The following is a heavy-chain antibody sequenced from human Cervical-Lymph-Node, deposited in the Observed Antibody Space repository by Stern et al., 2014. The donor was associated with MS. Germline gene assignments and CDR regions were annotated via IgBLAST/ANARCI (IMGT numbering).Heavy chain of an antibody. Sequence: DQLVESGPEVRKPGSSVKVSCKASGATCSTNAISWLRQATGQGPEWLRPVVPFFERTNYVQKLRGRLTITADESAITADMELRSLRSEDTAVYYCAREHHGGNFASWGQGTLVTVSS. CDR2: VVPFFERT. D-gene: IGHD4-23*01. J-gene: IGHJ5*02. V-gene: IGHV1-69*01. CDR1: GATCSTNA. CDR3: AREHHGGNFAS.